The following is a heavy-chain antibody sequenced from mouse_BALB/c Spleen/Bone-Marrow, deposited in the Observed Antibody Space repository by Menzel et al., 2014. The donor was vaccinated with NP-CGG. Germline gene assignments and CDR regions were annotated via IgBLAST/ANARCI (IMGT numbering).Heavy chain of an antibody. D-gene: IGHD2-12*01. J-gene: IGHJ3*01. CDR3: TPYCYDRCFAN. CDR1: GFNIKDTY. CDR2: IDPANGNI. V-gene: IGHV14-3*02. Sequence: EVQLQQSGAELVKPGASVKLSCTASGFNIKDTYMHWVKQRPEQGLEWIGRIDPANGNIKYDPKFQGKATLTADTSSNTACLQLSSLSSEDTAVYYCTPYCYDRCFANWGQGTLVTVSA.